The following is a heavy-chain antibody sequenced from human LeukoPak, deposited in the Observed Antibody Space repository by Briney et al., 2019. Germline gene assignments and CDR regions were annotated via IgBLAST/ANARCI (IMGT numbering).Heavy chain of an antibody. CDR2: ISHSGST. V-gene: IGHV4-34*01. J-gene: IGHJ6*03. CDR1: GGSFSGYY. D-gene: IGHD4-17*01. Sequence: SETLSLTCAVFGGSFSGYYWSWIRQRPGKGLEWIGEISHSGSTNYNPSLKSRVTISVDTSKNQFSLRVSSVTAADTAVYYCARAYGDYRYYYYYMDVWGKGTTVTVSS. CDR3: ARAYGDYRYYYYYMDV.